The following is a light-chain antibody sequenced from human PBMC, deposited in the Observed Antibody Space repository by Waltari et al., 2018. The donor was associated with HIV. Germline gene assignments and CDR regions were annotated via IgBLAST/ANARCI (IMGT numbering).Light chain of an antibody. J-gene: IGKJ3*01. CDR1: QSVTSS. CDR3: QQYNTWPLT. Sequence: EIVMTQSPATLSVSPGERATLSCMASQSVTSSLAWYQQKPGQAPRLLIYGASKRATGVPTRFSGGGSGTEFTLTISSLQSEDFAVYSCQQYNTWPLTFGPGTKVDIK. CDR2: GAS. V-gene: IGKV3-15*01.